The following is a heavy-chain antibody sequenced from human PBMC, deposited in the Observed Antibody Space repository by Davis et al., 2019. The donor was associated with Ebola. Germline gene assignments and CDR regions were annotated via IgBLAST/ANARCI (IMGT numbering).Heavy chain of an antibody. V-gene: IGHV4-4*07. CDR3: AREFDFWSGSPYFDY. D-gene: IGHD3-3*01. CDR1: GGSISTSY. J-gene: IGHJ4*02. Sequence: PSETLSLTCTVSGGSISTSYWSWIRQPAGKGLEWIGRVYTSGSTNYNPSLKSRVTMSVDTSKNQFSLKLSSVTAADTAMYYCAREFDFWSGSPYFDYWGQGTLVTVSS. CDR2: VYTSGST.